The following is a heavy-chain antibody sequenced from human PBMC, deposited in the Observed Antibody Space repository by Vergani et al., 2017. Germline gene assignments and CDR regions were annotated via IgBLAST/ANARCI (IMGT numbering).Heavy chain of an antibody. CDR3: TRRAVD. CDR2: IRSKAYGGTT. D-gene: IGHD4-23*01. J-gene: IGHJ4*02. V-gene: IGHV3-49*04. CDR1: GFTFGDYA. Sequence: EVQLVESGGGLVQPGRSLRLSCTASGFTFGDYAMSWVRQAPGKGLEWVGFIRSKAYGGTTEYAASVKGRFTISRDDSKSIAYLQMNSLKTEDTAVYYCTRRAVDWGQGTLVTVSS.